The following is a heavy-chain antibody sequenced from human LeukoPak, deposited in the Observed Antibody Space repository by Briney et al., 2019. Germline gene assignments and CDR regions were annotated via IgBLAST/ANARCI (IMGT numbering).Heavy chain of an antibody. D-gene: IGHD6-6*01. CDR2: ISYDGSNK. CDR3: AKPEETSQGYYYYGMDV. Sequence: GGSLRLSCAASGFTFSSYGMHWVRQAPGKGLEWVAVISYDGSNKYYADSVKGRFTISRDNSKNTLYLQMNSLRAEDTAVYYCAKPEETSQGYYYYGMDVWGQGTTVTVSS. J-gene: IGHJ6*02. CDR1: GFTFSSYG. V-gene: IGHV3-30*18.